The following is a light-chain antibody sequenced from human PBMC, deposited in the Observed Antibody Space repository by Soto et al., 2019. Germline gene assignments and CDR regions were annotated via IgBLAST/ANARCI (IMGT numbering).Light chain of an antibody. CDR1: SSNIRAGYD. J-gene: IGLJ1*01. V-gene: IGLV1-40*01. CDR3: QSYDSRLSGSGV. CDR2: GNS. Sequence: QSVLTQPPSVSGAPGQRVTISCTGSSSNIRAGYDVHWYQQLPGTAPKLLIYGNSNRPSGVPDRFSGSKSGTSASLAITGLQAEDEADYYCQSYDSRLSGSGVFGTGTKLTVL.